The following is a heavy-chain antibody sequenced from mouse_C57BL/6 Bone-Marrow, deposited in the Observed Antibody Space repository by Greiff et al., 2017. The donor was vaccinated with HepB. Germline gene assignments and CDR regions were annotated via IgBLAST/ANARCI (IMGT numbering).Heavy chain of an antibody. Sequence: QVQLQQPGAELVKPGASVKLSCKASGYTFTSYWMHWVKQRPGQGLEWIGMIHPNSGSTNYNEKFKSKATLTVDKSSSTAYMQLSSLTSEDSAVYYCARPDYDYDGYYFDYWGQGTTLTVSS. D-gene: IGHD2-4*01. CDR1: GYTFTSYW. J-gene: IGHJ2*01. CDR2: IHPNSGST. V-gene: IGHV1-64*01. CDR3: ARPDYDYDGYYFDY.